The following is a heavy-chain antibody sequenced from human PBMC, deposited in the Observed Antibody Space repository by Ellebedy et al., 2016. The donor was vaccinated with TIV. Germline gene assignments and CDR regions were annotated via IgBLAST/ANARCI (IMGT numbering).Heavy chain of an antibody. V-gene: IGHV3-53*01. CDR2: IYSSGLT. CDR3: SRVDSGLACHY. J-gene: IGHJ4*02. D-gene: IGHD3-10*01. Sequence: GESLKISCAVSGFTVSGNYMSWVRQAPGKGLEWVSIIYSSGLTYYHDSVKGRFTISRDNSKNTVSLQMDGLRAEDTAVYYCSRVDSGLACHYWGRGTLVTVSS. CDR1: GFTVSGNY.